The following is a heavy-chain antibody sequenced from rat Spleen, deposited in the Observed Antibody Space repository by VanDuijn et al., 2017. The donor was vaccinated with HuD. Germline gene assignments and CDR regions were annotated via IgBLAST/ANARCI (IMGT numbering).Heavy chain of an antibody. V-gene: IGHV5-46*01. CDR1: GFTFSSFP. Sequence: EVQLAESGGGLVQPGRSLKLSCAASGFTFSSFPMAWVRQAPKKGPEWVASISNTGGSIYYPDSVKGRFTISRHNTQNTLYLQMNSLRSEDTATYYCATSGAAISGYWGQGTLVTVSS. D-gene: IGHD1-2*01. CDR3: ATSGAAISGY. CDR2: ISNTGGSI. J-gene: IGHJ3*01.